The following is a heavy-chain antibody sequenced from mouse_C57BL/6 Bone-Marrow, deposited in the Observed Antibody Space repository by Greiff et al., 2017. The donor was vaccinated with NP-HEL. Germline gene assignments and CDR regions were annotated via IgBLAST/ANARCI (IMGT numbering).Heavy chain of an antibody. D-gene: IGHD4-1*01. V-gene: IGHV1-64*01. J-gene: IGHJ2*01. CDR3: DPVGSLDY. CDR1: GYTFTSYW. Sequence: QVQLQQPGAELVKPGASLKFSCKASGYTFTSYWMHWVQQTPGQGLEWIAMIHPNSGSTNYNEKVKSKVTLTVDKSSSTDYMQLSSLTSEDSAVYYCDPVGSLDYWGQGTTLTVSS. CDR2: IHPNSGST.